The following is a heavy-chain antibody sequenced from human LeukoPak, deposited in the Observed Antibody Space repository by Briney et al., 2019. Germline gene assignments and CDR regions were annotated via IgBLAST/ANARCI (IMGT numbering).Heavy chain of an antibody. CDR1: GYTVTSYG. Sequence: GALGRVSCKAAGYTVTSYGVIWLPRVPAQGLEGRGWSSGYNANANYAHKFKGRFTMTTDTSTSTAYLPLRRLRSDDTDVYYCASKTRIPSIRGDDALDLWGQGTTVTVSS. CDR2: SSGYNANA. CDR3: ASKTRIPSIRGDDALDL. J-gene: IGHJ3*01. D-gene: IGHD3-10*01. V-gene: IGHV1-18*01.